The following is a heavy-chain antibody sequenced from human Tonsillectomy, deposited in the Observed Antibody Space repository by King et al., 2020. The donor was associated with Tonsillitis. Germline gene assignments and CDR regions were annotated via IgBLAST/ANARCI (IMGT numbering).Heavy chain of an antibody. V-gene: IGHV3-15*01. CDR2: VQSKTDGVTR. CDR3: TTDPAYYDFWSPDY. Sequence: VQLVESGGGLVKPGGSLRLLCSASGFTFSNAWMSWVGQAPGKGLEWVGRVQSKTDGVTRVSAAHVKCRLTISRDESKNTLYLQMNSLKTEDTAVYYCTTDPAYYDFWSPDYWGQGTLVTVSS. J-gene: IGHJ4*02. CDR1: GFTFSNAW. D-gene: IGHD3-3*01.